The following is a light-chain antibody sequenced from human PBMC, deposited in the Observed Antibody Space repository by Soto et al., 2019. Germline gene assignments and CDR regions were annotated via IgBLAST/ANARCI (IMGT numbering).Light chain of an antibody. CDR3: AAWDDSLNGVL. Sequence: QPVLTQPPSASGTPGQRVTISCSGSNSNIGSNHVYWYQQFPGTAPKLLIYRNNQRPSGVPDRFSGPKSGTSASLAISGLRSEDETDYFCAAWDDSLNGVLFGGGTKLTVL. J-gene: IGLJ2*01. CDR1: NSNIGSNH. V-gene: IGLV1-47*01. CDR2: RNN.